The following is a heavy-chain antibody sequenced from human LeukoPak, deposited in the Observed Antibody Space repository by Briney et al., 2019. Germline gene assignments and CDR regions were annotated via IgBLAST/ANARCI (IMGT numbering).Heavy chain of an antibody. D-gene: IGHD6-19*01. Sequence: GGSLRLSCAASGFTFNYAWMSWVRQVPGKGLEWVGQTVSEIDGGTTDYATPVKGRFTISRDDSKSTLYLQMNSLKIEDTAVYYCTRDSGSGWYGDYWGQGTLVTVSS. CDR3: TRDSGSGWYGDY. CDR2: TVSEIDGGTT. CDR1: GFTFNYAW. V-gene: IGHV3-15*04. J-gene: IGHJ4*02.